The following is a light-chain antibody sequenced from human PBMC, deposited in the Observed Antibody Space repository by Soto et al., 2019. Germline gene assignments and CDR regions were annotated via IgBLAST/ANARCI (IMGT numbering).Light chain of an antibody. J-gene: IGLJ2*01. CDR3: QAWVSSAVA. CDR2: QDT. V-gene: IGLV3-1*01. Sequence: SYELTQPPSVSVSPGQTARITCSGDKLGDRYACWYQQKPGQSPVVVIYQDTRRPSGIPERFSGSNSGNTATLTISGTQAMDEADYYCQAWVSSAVAFGGGTQLTVL. CDR1: KLGDRY.